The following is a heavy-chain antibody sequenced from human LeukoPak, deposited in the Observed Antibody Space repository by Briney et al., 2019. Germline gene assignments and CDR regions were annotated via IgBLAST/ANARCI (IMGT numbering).Heavy chain of an antibody. CDR2: IGTASDT. CDR3: ARGPPRGKYYYMDV. Sequence: GGSLRLSCAVSGFTFSSFDMHWVRHPTGQGLEWVSTIGTASDTYYPGSVEGRFTLSRDNAKNSLYLQMHSLTAGDTAVYYCARGPPRGKYYYMDVWGKGTTVTVSS. D-gene: IGHD1-1*01. V-gene: IGHV3-13*01. J-gene: IGHJ6*03. CDR1: GFTFSSFD.